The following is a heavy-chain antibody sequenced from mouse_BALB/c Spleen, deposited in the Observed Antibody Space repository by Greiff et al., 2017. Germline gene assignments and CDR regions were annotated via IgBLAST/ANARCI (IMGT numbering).Heavy chain of an antibody. J-gene: IGHJ4*01. Sequence: EVKLVESGGGLVQPGGSLKLSCAASGFTFSSYGMSWVRQTPDKRLELVATINSNGGSTYYPDSVKGRFTISRDNAKNTLYLQMSSLKSEDTAMYYCASDYYGRSYWGQGTSVTVSS. CDR2: INSNGGST. D-gene: IGHD1-1*01. V-gene: IGHV5-6-3*01. CDR3: ASDYYGRSY. CDR1: GFTFSSYG.